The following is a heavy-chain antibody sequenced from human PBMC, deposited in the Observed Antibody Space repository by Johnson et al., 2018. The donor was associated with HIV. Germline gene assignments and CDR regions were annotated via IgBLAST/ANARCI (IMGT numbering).Heavy chain of an antibody. CDR2: ISWNSGNK. D-gene: IGHD1-1*01. CDR3: AKDIGYNWNDEGAFDI. V-gene: IGHV3-9*01. CDR1: GFTFDDYA. J-gene: IGHJ3*02. Sequence: VQLVESGGALVQPGRSLRLSCAASGFTFDDYAMHWVRQAPGKGLEWVSGISWNSGNKGYVDSVKGRFTISRENAKNSLYLQMNSLRTEDTALYYCAKDIGYNWNDEGAFDIWGQGTMVTVSS.